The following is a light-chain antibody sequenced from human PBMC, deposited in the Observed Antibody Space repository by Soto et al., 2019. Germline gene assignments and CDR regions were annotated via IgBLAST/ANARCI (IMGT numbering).Light chain of an antibody. V-gene: IGLV2-11*01. J-gene: IGLJ1*01. CDR1: SSDVGGYNY. Sequence: QSALTQPRSVSGSPGQSVTISCTGTSSDVGGYNYVSWYQQHPGKAPKLIIYDVSERPSGVPDRFSGSKSGNTASLTISGLQAEDKADYYCCSYAGSYSLYVFGTGTQLTVL. CDR3: CSYAGSYSLYV. CDR2: DVS.